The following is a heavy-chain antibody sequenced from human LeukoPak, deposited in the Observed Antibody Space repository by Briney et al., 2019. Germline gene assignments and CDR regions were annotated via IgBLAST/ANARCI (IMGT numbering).Heavy chain of an antibody. D-gene: IGHD4-11*01. CDR1: GGTFSGYA. V-gene: IGHV1-69*13. CDR2: IIPIFGTA. CDR3: ARFVTTSHYFDY. J-gene: IGHJ4*02. Sequence: ASVKVSCKASGGTFSGYAISLVRQAPGQGLEWMGGIIPIFGTANYAQKFQGRVTITADESTSTAYMELSSLRSEDTAVYYCARFVTTSHYFDYWCQGTLVTVSS.